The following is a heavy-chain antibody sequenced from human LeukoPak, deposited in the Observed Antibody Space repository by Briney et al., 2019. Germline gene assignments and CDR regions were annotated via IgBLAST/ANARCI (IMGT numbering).Heavy chain of an antibody. D-gene: IGHD1-26*01. CDR1: GFTVNTHA. CDR2: ISDTGAAT. CDR3: AKVWYSTRVFDY. Sequence: GESLRLSCAASGFTVNTHALTWVRQAPGKGLEWVSFISDTGAATYYADSVKGRFTISRDNSKSTVYLQMSSLRVEDTAVYYCAKVWYSTRVFDYWGQGTLVTVSS. J-gene: IGHJ4*02. V-gene: IGHV3-23*01.